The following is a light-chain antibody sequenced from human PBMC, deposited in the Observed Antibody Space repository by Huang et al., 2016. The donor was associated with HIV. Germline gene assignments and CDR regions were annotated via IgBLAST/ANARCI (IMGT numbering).Light chain of an antibody. CDR1: QDISNY. CDR3: QQYDNFPGT. J-gene: IGKJ1*01. CDR2: DAS. V-gene: IGKV1-33*01. Sequence: DIQMTQSPSSLSASVGDRVTITCQASQDISNYLNWYQQKPGKAPKLLIYDASNLETGGPSRFSGSGSGTDFTFTISSLKPEDIGTYYCQQYDNFPGTFGQGTKVEIQ.